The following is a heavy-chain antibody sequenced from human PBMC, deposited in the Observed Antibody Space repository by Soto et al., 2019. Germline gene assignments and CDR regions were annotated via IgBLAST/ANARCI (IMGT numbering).Heavy chain of an antibody. D-gene: IGHD3-22*01. CDR1: GYTFTSYG. Sequence: ASVKVSCKASGYTFTSYGISWVRQAPGQGLEWMGWISAYNGNTNYAQKLQGRVTMTTDTSTSTAYMELRSLRSDDTAVYYCARQNNYYDSSGYSTDFDYWGQGTLVTVSS. V-gene: IGHV1-18*01. CDR3: ARQNNYYDSSGYSTDFDY. CDR2: ISAYNGNT. J-gene: IGHJ4*02.